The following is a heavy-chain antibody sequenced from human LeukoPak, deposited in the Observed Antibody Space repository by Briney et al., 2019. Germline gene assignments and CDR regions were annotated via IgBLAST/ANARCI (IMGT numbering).Heavy chain of an antibody. Sequence: PSETLSLTCTVSDVSISASLYYWGWLRQPPGKGLEWIGTLSHGGSAYYNPSLKSRVTISGDTSRTPISLNLNSVTAADTAVYYCAKFRSGTILVTWGQGSLVTVSS. V-gene: IGHV4-39*07. CDR2: LSHGGSA. CDR1: DVSISASLYY. D-gene: IGHD1-7*01. J-gene: IGHJ5*02. CDR3: AKFRSGTILVT.